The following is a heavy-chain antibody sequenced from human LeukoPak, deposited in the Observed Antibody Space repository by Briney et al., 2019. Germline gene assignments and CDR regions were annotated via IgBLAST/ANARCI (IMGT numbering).Heavy chain of an antibody. V-gene: IGHV3-33*06. CDR3: AKDTRLGFGDPSPWFDP. Sequence: GGSLRLSCAASGFTFSSYGMHWVRQAPGKGLEWVAVIWYDGSNKYYADSVKGRFTISRDNSKNTLYLQMNSLRAEDTAVYYCAKDTRLGFGDPSPWFDPWGQGNLVTVSS. CDR2: IWYDGSNK. CDR1: GFTFSSYG. J-gene: IGHJ5*02. D-gene: IGHD3-10*01.